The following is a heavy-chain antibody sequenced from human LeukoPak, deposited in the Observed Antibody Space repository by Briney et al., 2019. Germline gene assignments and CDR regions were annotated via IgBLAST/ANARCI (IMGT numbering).Heavy chain of an antibody. V-gene: IGHV4-61*01. CDR1: GGSVSNSLYY. CDR3: ARQSRGPPPDFDY. Sequence: SSETLSLTCTVSGGSVSNSLYYWSWIRQPPGKGLEWIGYIYYNGDTNYNPSLKSRVIISIDTSSNQFSLRLNSMTAADTAVYYCARQSRGPPPDFDYWGQGTLVTVSS. J-gene: IGHJ4*02. CDR2: IYYNGDT.